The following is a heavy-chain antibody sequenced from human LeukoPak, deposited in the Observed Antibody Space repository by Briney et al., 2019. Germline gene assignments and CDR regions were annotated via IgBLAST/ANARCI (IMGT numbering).Heavy chain of an antibody. CDR2: IYIGGST. CDR3: AGNGGWNYFDY. D-gene: IGHD6-19*01. J-gene: IGHJ4*02. V-gene: IGHV3-66*01. Sequence: PGGSLRLSCAASGFXISSNYISWVRQAPGKGLEWVSVIYIGGSTYYADSVKGRFTISRDNSKNTLYLQMNSLRAEDTAVYYCAGNGGWNYFDYWGQGTLVTVSS. CDR1: GFXISSNY.